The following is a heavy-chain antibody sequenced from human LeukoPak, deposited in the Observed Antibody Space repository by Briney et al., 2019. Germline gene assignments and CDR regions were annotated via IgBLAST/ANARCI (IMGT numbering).Heavy chain of an antibody. Sequence: RGSLRLSCAASGFTFSSYSMNWVRQAPGKGLEWVSSISSSSSYIYYADSVKGRFTISRDNAKNSLYLQMNSLRAEDTAVYYCARDLQRDVVTAMVSGDYWGQGTLVTVSS. J-gene: IGHJ4*02. D-gene: IGHD5-18*01. CDR2: ISSSSSYI. V-gene: IGHV3-21*01. CDR3: ARDLQRDVVTAMVSGDY. CDR1: GFTFSSYS.